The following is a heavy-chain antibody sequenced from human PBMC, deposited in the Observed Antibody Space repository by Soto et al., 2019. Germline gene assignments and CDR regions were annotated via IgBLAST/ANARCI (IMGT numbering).Heavy chain of an antibody. D-gene: IGHD6-13*01. V-gene: IGHV3-30-3*01. CDR1: GFTFSSYA. Sequence: GGSLRLSCAASGFTFSSYAMHWVRQAPGKGLEWVAVISYDGSNKYYADSVKGRFTISRDNSKNTLYLQMNSLRAEDTAVYYCARGLIAAPEDFDYWGQGTLVTVSS. CDR3: ARGLIAAPEDFDY. J-gene: IGHJ4*02. CDR2: ISYDGSNK.